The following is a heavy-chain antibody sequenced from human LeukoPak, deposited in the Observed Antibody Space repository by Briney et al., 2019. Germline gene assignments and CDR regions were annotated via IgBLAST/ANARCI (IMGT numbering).Heavy chain of an antibody. J-gene: IGHJ3*01. CDR3: AREITTAGTLGAFDF. Sequence: GGSLRLSCAASGFTFSSYWMHWVRQAPGKGLVWVSRINTDGSSTSYADSVKGRFTISRDNAKNTLYLQMNSLRPEDTALYYCAREITTAGTLGAFDFWGQGTMVTVSS. D-gene: IGHD6-13*01. CDR2: INTDGSST. V-gene: IGHV3-74*01. CDR1: GFTFSSYW.